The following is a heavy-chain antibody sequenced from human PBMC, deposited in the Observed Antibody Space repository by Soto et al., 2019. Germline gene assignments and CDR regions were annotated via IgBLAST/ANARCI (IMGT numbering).Heavy chain of an antibody. Sequence: SETLSLTCTVSGGSISSYYWSWIRQPPGKGLEWIGYIYYSGSTNYNPSLKSRVTISVDTSKNQFSLKLSSVTAADTAVYYCARGSNYCPKVMFHLDYWGQGTLVTVSS. CDR3: ARGSNYCPKVMFHLDY. CDR2: IYYSGST. J-gene: IGHJ4*02. V-gene: IGHV4-59*01. CDR1: GGSISSYY. D-gene: IGHD3-10*01.